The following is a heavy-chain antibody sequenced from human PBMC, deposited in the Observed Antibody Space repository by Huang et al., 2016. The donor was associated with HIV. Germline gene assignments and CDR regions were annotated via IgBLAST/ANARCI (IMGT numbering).Heavy chain of an antibody. CDR3: ATVDYYDTSGPQRGYFDN. J-gene: IGHJ4*02. CDR2: IIHTLGTA. D-gene: IGHD3-22*01. Sequence: QVQLVQSGAEVKKPGSSVKVSCKASGGSFRNFAIGWVGQAPGQGLEWMGGIIHTLGTANYAQKFQCRGTIIADESTSTAYMELSSLRSEDTAVYYCATVDYYDTSGPQRGYFDNWGQGTLVTVSS. CDR1: GGSFRNFA. V-gene: IGHV1-69*01.